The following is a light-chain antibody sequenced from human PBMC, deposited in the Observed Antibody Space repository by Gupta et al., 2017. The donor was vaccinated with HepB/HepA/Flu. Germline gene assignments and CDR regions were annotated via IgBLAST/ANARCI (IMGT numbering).Light chain of an antibody. V-gene: IGKV3-11*01. CDR1: QNVNRY. CDR2: DAS. CDR3: QSRTGSHPMCI. Sequence: EVVLTQSPSTLSLSPVERATLSCRASQNVNRYVDWYQKKPCQAPTRLIYDASNRATGSYDSCSGSGGRNDGTFTINSREPEDYEVYYCQSRTGSHPMCIFGQGTXLDIK. J-gene: IGKJ2*04.